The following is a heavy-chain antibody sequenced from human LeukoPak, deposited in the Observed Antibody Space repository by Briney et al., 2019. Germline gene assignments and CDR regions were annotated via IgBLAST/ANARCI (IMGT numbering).Heavy chain of an antibody. V-gene: IGHV3-21*01. Sequence: GGSLRLSCAASGFTFSSYSMNWVRQAPGKGLEWVSPIGSSSSYIYYADSVKGRFTISRDNAKNSLYLQMNSLRAEDTAVYYCARAGYSSAFDIWGQGTMVTVSS. J-gene: IGHJ3*02. CDR2: IGSSSSYI. CDR3: ARAGYSSAFDI. CDR1: GFTFSSYS. D-gene: IGHD6-13*01.